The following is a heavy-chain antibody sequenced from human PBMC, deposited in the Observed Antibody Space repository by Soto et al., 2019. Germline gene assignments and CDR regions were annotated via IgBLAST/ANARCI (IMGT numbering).Heavy chain of an antibody. V-gene: IGHV1-69*02. D-gene: IGHD2-21*02. J-gene: IGHJ6*02. CDR3: ARRRYCGADCYSKYYYGMDV. CDR1: GSTFSSYT. CDR2: IIPVLGVT. Sequence: QVQLVQSGAEVKKPGSSVKVSCRASGSTFSSYTVSWVRQAPGRGLEWMGRIIPVLGVTNYAQKFKGRVTITADKSKTTAYMELSSLRSGDTAIYYCARRRYCGADCYSKYYYGMDVWGQGTTVTVSS.